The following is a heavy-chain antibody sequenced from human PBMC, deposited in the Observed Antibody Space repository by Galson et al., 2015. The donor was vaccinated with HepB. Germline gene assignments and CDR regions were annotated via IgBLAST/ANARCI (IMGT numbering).Heavy chain of an antibody. V-gene: IGHV3-30*18. CDR2: ISHDASNK. D-gene: IGHD5-24*01. CDR1: GFTFSSYG. CDR3: AKEGAERWLQSYYFDY. Sequence: SLRLSCAASGFTFSSYGMHWVRQAPGKGLEWVAVISHDASNKYYADSVKGRFTISRDNSKNTLYLQMNSLRAEDTAVYYCAKEGAERWLQSYYFDYWGQGTLATVSS. J-gene: IGHJ4*02.